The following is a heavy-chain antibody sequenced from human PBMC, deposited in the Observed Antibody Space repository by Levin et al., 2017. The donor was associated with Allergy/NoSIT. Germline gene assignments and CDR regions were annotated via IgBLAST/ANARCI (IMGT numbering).Heavy chain of an antibody. D-gene: IGHD3-22*01. Sequence: GGSLRLSCAASGFTFDDYAMHWVRQAPGKGLEWVSGISWNSGSIGYADSVKGRFTISRDNAKNSLYLQMNSLRAEDTALYYCAKDTVLAHRVGGSVVVMSATLRGAFDIWGQGTMVTVSS. CDR1: GFTFDDYA. CDR3: AKDTVLAHRVGGSVVVMSATLRGAFDI. J-gene: IGHJ3*02. V-gene: IGHV3-9*01. CDR2: ISWNSGSI.